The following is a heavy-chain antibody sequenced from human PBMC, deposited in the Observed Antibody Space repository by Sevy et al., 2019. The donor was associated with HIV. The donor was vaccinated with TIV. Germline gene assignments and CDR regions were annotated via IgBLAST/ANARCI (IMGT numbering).Heavy chain of an antibody. CDR3: ARWSSGWYADY. Sequence: SETLSLTCTVSGGSISRYYWSWIRQPPGKGLEWIGHIYYDGSTNYNNPSLKSRVTFSLDTSKNQFSLKLSSVTAADTAAYYCARWSSGWYADYWGQGTLVTVSS. CDR2: IYYDGST. V-gene: IGHV4-59*12. J-gene: IGHJ4*02. CDR1: GGSISRYY. D-gene: IGHD6-19*01.